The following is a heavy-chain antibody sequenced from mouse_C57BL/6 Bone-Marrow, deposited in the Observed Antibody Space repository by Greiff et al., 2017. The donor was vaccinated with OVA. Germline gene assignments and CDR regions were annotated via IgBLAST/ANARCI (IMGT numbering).Heavy chain of an antibody. Sequence: QVQLQQPGAELVKPGASVKLSCKASGYTFTSYWMHWVKQRPGQGLEWIGMIHPNSGSTNYNEKFKSKATLTVDKSSSTAYMQLSSLTSEDSAVYYCARRGYYWFAYWGQGTLVTVSA. CDR3: ARRGYYWFAY. CDR2: IHPNSGST. J-gene: IGHJ3*01. V-gene: IGHV1-64*01. CDR1: GYTFTSYW. D-gene: IGHD2-3*01.